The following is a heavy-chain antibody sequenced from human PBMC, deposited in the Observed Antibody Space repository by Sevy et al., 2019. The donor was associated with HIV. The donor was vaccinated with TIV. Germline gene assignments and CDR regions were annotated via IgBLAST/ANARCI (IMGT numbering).Heavy chain of an antibody. CDR3: ARALRTGGYSYGSFDY. V-gene: IGHV4-59*01. Sequence: SQTLSLTCTVSGGSISSYYWSWIRQPPGKGLEWIGYIYYSGGTKYNPSLKSRVTMSVDTSKNQFSLKLSSVTATDTAVYHCARALRTGGYSYGSFDYWGQGTLVTVSS. J-gene: IGHJ4*02. CDR1: GGSISSYY. D-gene: IGHD5-18*01. CDR2: IYYSGGT.